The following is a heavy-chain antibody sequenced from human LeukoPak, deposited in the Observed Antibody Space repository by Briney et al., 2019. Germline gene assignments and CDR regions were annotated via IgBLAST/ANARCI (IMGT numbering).Heavy chain of an antibody. J-gene: IGHJ5*02. CDR3: AKEILRYFDWLSPYNRFDP. Sequence: TGGSLRLSCAASGFAFSSYAMSWVRQAPGKGLEWVSAISGSGGSTYYADSVKGRFTISRDNSKNTLYLQMNSLRAEDTAVYYCAKEILRYFDWLSPYNRFDPWGQGTLVTVSS. CDR2: ISGSGGST. CDR1: GFAFSSYA. D-gene: IGHD3-9*01. V-gene: IGHV3-23*01.